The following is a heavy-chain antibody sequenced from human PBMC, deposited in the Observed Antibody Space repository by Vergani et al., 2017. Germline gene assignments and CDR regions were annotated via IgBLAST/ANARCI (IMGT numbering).Heavy chain of an antibody. J-gene: IGHJ6*03. V-gene: IGHV3-23*04. D-gene: IGHD6-13*01. CDR1: GFTVSSNY. CDR3: AKPAAAGPRGYYYYMDV. Sequence: EVQLVESGGGLVQPGGSLRLSCAASGFTVSSNYMSWVRQAPGKGLEWVSAISGSGGSTYYADSVKGRFTISRDNSKNTLYLQMNSLRAEDTAVYYCAKPAAAGPRGYYYYMDVWGKGTTVTVSS. CDR2: ISGSGGST.